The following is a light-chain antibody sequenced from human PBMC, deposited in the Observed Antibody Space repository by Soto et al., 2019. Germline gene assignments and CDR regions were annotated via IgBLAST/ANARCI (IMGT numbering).Light chain of an antibody. CDR1: QRLLHSNGNIF. J-gene: IGKJ5*01. Sequence: MTQSPPARTVTPGEPGSSACRSSQRLLHSNGNIFLDWYLQKPGQSPQLLIYLGSNRASGVPDRFSGSGSGTDFTLKISRVEAEDVGVYYCMQALQSPSTFGQGTRLEI. CDR2: LGS. V-gene: IGKV2-28*01. CDR3: MQALQSPST.